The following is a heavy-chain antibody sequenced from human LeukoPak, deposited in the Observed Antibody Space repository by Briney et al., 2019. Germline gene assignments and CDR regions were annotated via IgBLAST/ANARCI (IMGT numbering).Heavy chain of an antibody. Sequence: SVKVSCKASGGTFSSYAIRWVRQAPGQGLEWMGRIIPIFGTANYAQKFQGRVTITTDESTSTAYMELSSLRSEDTAVYYCARGPYNPDGSSGPGHAFDIWGQGTMVTVSS. D-gene: IGHD3-22*01. CDR2: IIPIFGTA. J-gene: IGHJ3*02. V-gene: IGHV1-69*05. CDR3: ARGPYNPDGSSGPGHAFDI. CDR1: GGTFSSYA.